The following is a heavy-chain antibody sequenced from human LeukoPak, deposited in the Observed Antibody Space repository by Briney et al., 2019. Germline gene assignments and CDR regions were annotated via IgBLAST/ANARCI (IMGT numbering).Heavy chain of an antibody. CDR2: ISSSSSYI. CDR1: GFTFSSYS. V-gene: IGHV3-21*01. D-gene: IGHD4-17*01. J-gene: IGHJ4*02. Sequence: GGSLRLSCAASGFTFSSYSMNWVRRAPGKGLEWVSSISSSSSYIYYADSVKGRFTISRDNAKNSLYLQMNSLRAEDTAVYYCARDPYGDYNLDYWGQGTLVTVSS. CDR3: ARDPYGDYNLDY.